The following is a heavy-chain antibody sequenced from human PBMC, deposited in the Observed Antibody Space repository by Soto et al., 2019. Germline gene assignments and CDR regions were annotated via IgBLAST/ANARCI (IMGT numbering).Heavy chain of an antibody. V-gene: IGHV1-69*08. Sequence: QVQLVQSGADVKKPGSSVKISCTASGAAFSNYTFTWVRRAPGEGLEWVGRVFPLLDASNYAEKFQDRVTISADRSTSTVYMELSGLRSEDSAIYYCASGKSQMSQDRMGFYYYMDVWGKGTSVTVSS. D-gene: IGHD2-15*01. J-gene: IGHJ6*03. CDR3: ASGKSQMSQDRMGFYYYMDV. CDR2: VFPLLDAS. CDR1: GAAFSNYT.